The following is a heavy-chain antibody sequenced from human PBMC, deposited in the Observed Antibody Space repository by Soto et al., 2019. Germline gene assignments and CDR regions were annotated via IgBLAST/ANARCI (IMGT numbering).Heavy chain of an antibody. J-gene: IGHJ6*02. D-gene: IGHD6-19*01. Sequence: PGESLKISCKGSGFSFTKYWIGWVRQMPGKGLEWMAIIYPDESDTRYSPSFQGQVTISADKSISAAYLQWSSLKASDTAMYYCARLNFPYSSGWSFYYYGMDVWGQGTTVTVSS. CDR1: GFSFTKYW. CDR3: ARLNFPYSSGWSFYYYGMDV. V-gene: IGHV5-51*01. CDR2: IYPDESDT.